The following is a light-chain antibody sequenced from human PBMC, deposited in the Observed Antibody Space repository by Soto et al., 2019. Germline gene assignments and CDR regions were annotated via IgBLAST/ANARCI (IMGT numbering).Light chain of an antibody. Sequence: EIVMTQSPSTLSVSPLERSTLSCRASQSVSSNLAWYQQKPGQAPRLLIYGASTRATGIPARFSGSGSGTEFTLTISSLQPDDFATYYCQHYNSYSEAFGQGTRWISN. V-gene: IGKV3-15*01. CDR1: QSVSSN. CDR2: GAS. J-gene: IGKJ1*01. CDR3: QHYNSYSEA.